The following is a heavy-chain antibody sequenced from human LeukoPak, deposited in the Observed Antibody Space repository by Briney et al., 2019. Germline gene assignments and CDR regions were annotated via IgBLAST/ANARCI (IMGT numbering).Heavy chain of an antibody. CDR2: IYPGDSDT. D-gene: IGHD6-13*01. CDR1: GYSFTTYW. Sequence: NLGESLQICCKGSGYSFTTYWIGCGRQMPGKVLEWMRIIYPGDSDTRDSQTFQGQVSISADKSISTAYLQWSSLKASDTAMYYCARHYSSSWFVDYWGQGTLVTVSS. V-gene: IGHV5-51*01. CDR3: ARHYSSSWFVDY. J-gene: IGHJ4*02.